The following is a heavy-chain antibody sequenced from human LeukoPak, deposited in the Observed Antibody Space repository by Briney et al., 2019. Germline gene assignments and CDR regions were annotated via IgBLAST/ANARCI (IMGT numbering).Heavy chain of an antibody. CDR3: ARDQTVASTAAYYYYMDV. V-gene: IGHV3-11*01. D-gene: IGHD5-12*01. CDR2: ISGTGSTI. CDR1: GFTFSHYY. Sequence: GGSLRLSCAASGFTFSHYYMSWIRQAPGKGLEWVSYISGTGSTISYADSVKGRFTISRDNAKNSLYLQMNSLRAEDTAVYYCARDQTVASTAAYYYYMDVWGTGTTVTVSS. J-gene: IGHJ6*03.